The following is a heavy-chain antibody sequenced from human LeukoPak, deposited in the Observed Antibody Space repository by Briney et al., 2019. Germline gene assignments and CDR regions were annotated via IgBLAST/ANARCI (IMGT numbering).Heavy chain of an antibody. CDR3: ARARRITMIVVANNWFDP. V-gene: IGHV1-2*02. CDR2: INPNSGGT. Sequence: GASVKVSCKASGYTFTGYYMHWVRQAPGQGLEWMGWINPNSGGTNYAQKFQGRVTMTRDTSIGTAYMELSRPRSDDTAVYYCARARRITMIVVANNWFDPWGQGTLVTVSS. D-gene: IGHD3-22*01. J-gene: IGHJ5*02. CDR1: GYTFTGYY.